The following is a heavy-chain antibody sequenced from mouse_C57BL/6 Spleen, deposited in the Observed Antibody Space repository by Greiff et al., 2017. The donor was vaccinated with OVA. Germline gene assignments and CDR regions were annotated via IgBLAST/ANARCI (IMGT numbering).Heavy chain of an antibody. CDR1: GYSFTGYY. J-gene: IGHJ2*01. CDR3: ARGGIYDGYYEDYFDY. CDR2: INPSTGGT. V-gene: IGHV1-42*01. Sequence: DVQLQESGPELVKPGASVKISCKASGYSFTGYYMNWVKQSPEKSLEWIGEINPSTGGTTYNQKFKAKATLTVDKSSSTAYMQLKSLTSEDSAVYYCARGGIYDGYYEDYFDYWGQGTTLTVSS. D-gene: IGHD2-3*01.